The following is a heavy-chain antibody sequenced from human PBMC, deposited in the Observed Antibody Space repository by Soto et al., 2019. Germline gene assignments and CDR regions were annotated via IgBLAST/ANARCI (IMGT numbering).Heavy chain of an antibody. Sequence: QVQLVESGGGVVQPGRSLRLSSAASGFTFSSYAMHWVRQAPGKGLEWVAVISYDGSNKYYADSVKGRFTISRDNSKNTLYLQMNSLRAEDTAVYYCARAATNWGQGTLVTVSS. CDR2: ISYDGSNK. V-gene: IGHV3-30-3*01. CDR1: GFTFSSYA. CDR3: ARAATN. J-gene: IGHJ4*02.